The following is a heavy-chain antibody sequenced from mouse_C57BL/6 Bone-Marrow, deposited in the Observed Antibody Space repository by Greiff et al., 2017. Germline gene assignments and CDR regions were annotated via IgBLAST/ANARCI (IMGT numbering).Heavy chain of an antibody. CDR3: ARSFITTVVPYYYAMDY. D-gene: IGHD1-1*01. CDR2: INPSNGGT. CDR1: GYTFTSYW. J-gene: IGHJ4*01. V-gene: IGHV1-53*01. Sequence: QVQLQQPGTELVKPGASVKLSCKASGYTFTSYWMHWVKQRPGQGLEWIGNINPSNGGTNYNEKFKSKATLTVDKSSSTAYMQLSSLTSEDSAVYDCARSFITTVVPYYYAMDYWGQGTSVTVSS.